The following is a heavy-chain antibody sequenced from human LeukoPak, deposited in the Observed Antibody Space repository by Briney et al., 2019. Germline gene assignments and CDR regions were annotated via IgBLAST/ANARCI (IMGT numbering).Heavy chain of an antibody. Sequence: GGSLRLSCAASGFTFSNYAMSWVRQAPGKGLEWVSGISGSGGSTYYADSVKGRFTISRDNSKNTLYLQMNSLRAEDTAVYYCARGKGGRFDPWGQGTLVTVSS. CDR3: ARGKGGRFDP. J-gene: IGHJ5*02. CDR2: ISGSGGST. V-gene: IGHV3-23*01. CDR1: GFTFSNYA.